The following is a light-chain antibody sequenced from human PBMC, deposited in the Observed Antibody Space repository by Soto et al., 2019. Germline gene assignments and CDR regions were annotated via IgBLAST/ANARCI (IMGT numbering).Light chain of an antibody. Sequence: EIVLTQSPATLSLPPGERATLSCRASQSVSNYLAWYQQKPGQAPRLLISDASNRATGIPVRFSGSGSGTDFTLTISSLEAEDSAVYYCQQRSNWPSITFGQGTRLEIK. CDR2: DAS. V-gene: IGKV3-11*01. CDR1: QSVSNY. J-gene: IGKJ5*01. CDR3: QQRSNWPSIT.